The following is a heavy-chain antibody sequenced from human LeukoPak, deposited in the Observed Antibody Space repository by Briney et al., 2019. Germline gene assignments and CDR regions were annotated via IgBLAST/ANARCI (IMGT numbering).Heavy chain of an antibody. D-gene: IGHD5-24*01. CDR2: IYYSGST. CDR3: ARGARAGYNLEPFDY. CDR1: GGSISSYY. Sequence: SETLSLTCTVSGGSISSYYWSWIRQPPGKGLEWIGYIYYSGSTKYNPSLKSRVTISVDTSKNQFSLKLSSVTAAETAVYYCARGARAGYNLEPFDYWGQGTLVTVSS. J-gene: IGHJ4*02. V-gene: IGHV4-59*08.